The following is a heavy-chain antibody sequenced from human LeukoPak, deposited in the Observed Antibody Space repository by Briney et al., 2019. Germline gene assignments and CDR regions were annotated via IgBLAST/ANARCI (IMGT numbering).Heavy chain of an antibody. CDR2: INHSGST. V-gene: IGHV4-34*01. Sequence: SETLSLTCAVYGGSFSGYYWSWIRQPPRKGLEWIGEINHSGSTNYNPSLKSRVTISVDTSKNQFSLKLSSVTAADTAVYYCARGGAMVRGVIKRFGMDVWGKGTTVTVSS. J-gene: IGHJ6*04. CDR1: GGSFSGYY. CDR3: ARGGAMVRGVIKRFGMDV. D-gene: IGHD3-10*01.